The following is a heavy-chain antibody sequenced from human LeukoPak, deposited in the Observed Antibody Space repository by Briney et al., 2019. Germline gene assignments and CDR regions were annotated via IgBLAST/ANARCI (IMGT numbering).Heavy chain of an antibody. J-gene: IGHJ5*02. Sequence: SLRLSCTASGFTFGDYAMSWFRQAPGKGLEWVGFIRSKAYGGTTEYAASVKGRFTISRDDSKSIAYLQMNSLKTEDTAVYYCTRGWEAAGTDWFDPWGQGTLVTVSS. D-gene: IGHD6-13*01. CDR3: TRGWEAAGTDWFDP. CDR2: IRSKAYGGTT. CDR1: GFTFGDYA. V-gene: IGHV3-49*03.